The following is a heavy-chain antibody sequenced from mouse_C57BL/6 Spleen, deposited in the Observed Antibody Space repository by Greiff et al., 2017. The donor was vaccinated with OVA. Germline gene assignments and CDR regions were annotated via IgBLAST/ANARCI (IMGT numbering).Heavy chain of an antibody. Sequence: EVKLVESGEGLVKPGGSLKLSCAASGFTFSSYAMSWVRQTPEKRLEWVAYISSGGDYIYYADTVKGRFTISRDNARNTLYLQMSSLKSEDTAMYYCTRDGRRGGYFDVWGTGTTVTVSS. CDR2: ISSGGDYI. D-gene: IGHD2-3*01. CDR3: TRDGRRGGYFDV. J-gene: IGHJ1*03. CDR1: GFTFSSYA. V-gene: IGHV5-9-1*02.